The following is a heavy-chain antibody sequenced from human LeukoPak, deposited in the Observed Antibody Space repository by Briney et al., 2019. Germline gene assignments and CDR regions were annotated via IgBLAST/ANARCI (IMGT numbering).Heavy chain of an antibody. V-gene: IGHV4-39*01. D-gene: IGHD5-18*01. CDR1: GGSISSSSYY. CDR2: IYYSGST. Sequence: PSETLSLTCTVSGGSISSSSYYWGWIRQPPGKGLEWIGSIYYSGSTYYNPSLKSRVTISVDTSKNQFSLKLSSVTAADTAVYYCARHKPLLRGYSYGNSYYMDIWGKGTTVTVSS. J-gene: IGHJ6*03. CDR3: ARHKPLLRGYSYGNSYYMDI.